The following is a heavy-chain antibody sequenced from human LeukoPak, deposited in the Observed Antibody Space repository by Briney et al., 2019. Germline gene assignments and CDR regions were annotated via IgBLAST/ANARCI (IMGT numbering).Heavy chain of an antibody. V-gene: IGHV3-48*04. CDR2: IRGGGNGSGSGV. D-gene: IGHD7-27*01. Sequence: GGSLRLSCAASGFTFSDYPMNWVRQAPGKGLEWISNIRGGGNGSGSGVYYADSVRGRFTISRDDAKNSLFLQMNSLRADDTAFYYCARDDKWGFDYWGQGALVTVSS. J-gene: IGHJ4*02. CDR3: ARDDKWGFDY. CDR1: GFTFSDYP.